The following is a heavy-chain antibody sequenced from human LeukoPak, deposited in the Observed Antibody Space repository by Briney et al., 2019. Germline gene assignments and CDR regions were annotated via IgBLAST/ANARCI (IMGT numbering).Heavy chain of an antibody. J-gene: IGHJ4*02. CDR2: ISSNGGST. D-gene: IGHD1-26*01. CDR1: GFTFSSYA. Sequence: PGGSLRLSCAASGFTFSSYAMHWVRQAPGKGLEYVSAISSNGGSTYYANSVKGRFTISRDNSKNTLYLQMGSLRAEDMAVYYCAREGMVAPFDYWGQGTLVTV. V-gene: IGHV3-64*01. CDR3: AREGMVAPFDY.